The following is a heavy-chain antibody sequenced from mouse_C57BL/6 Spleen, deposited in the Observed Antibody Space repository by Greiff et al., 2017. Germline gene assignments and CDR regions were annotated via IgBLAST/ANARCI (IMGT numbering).Heavy chain of an antibody. CDR1: GFTFSSSA. V-gene: IGHV5-9-1*02. D-gene: IGHD2-5*01. CDR2: ISSGGDYI. J-gene: IGHJ3*01. CDR3: TRDQAYYSNYGFAY. Sequence: DVKLVESGEGLVKPGGSLKLSCAASGFTFSSSAMSWFRQTPEQRLVWVAYISSGGDYIYFADTVKGRFTISRDNARNTLYLQMSSLKSEDTAMYYCTRDQAYYSNYGFAYWCQGTLVTVSA.